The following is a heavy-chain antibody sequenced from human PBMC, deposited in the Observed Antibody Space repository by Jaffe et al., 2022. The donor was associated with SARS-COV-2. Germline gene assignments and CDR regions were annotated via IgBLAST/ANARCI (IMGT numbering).Heavy chain of an antibody. Sequence: EEQLVESGGGLVQPGGSLRVSCAASGFTFSNYRMTWGRQAPGKGLEWVASTSQDGSAKYYVHSVKGRFTISRDNAKNSLFLQMNRLRAEDTALYYCVRGASNGLDMWGRGTMVTVSS. CDR2: TSQDGSAK. CDR3: VRGASNGLDM. CDR1: GFTFSNYR. D-gene: IGHD2-8*01. J-gene: IGHJ3*02. V-gene: IGHV3-7*03.